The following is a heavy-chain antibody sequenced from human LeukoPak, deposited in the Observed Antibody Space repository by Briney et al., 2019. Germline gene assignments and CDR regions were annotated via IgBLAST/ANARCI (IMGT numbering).Heavy chain of an antibody. J-gene: IGHJ5*02. Sequence: PGGSLRLSCAASGFTFSSYAMSWVRQAPGKGLEWVSAISGSGGGTYYADSVKGRFTISRDNSKNTLYLQMNSLRAEDTAVYYCARIPLITIFGVVNDPWGQGTLVTVSS. CDR2: ISGSGGGT. CDR1: GFTFSSYA. D-gene: IGHD3-3*01. CDR3: ARIPLITIFGVVNDP. V-gene: IGHV3-23*01.